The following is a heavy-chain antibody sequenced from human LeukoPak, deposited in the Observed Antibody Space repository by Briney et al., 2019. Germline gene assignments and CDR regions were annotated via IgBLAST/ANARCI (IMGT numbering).Heavy chain of an antibody. CDR2: MNPNSGNT. Sequence: ASVKVSCKASGYIFTSYDINWVRQATGQGLEWMGWMNPNSGNTGYAQKFQGRVTMTRNTSISTAYMELSSLRSEDTAVYYCARVGSSGWWEYYYYYYYMDVWGKGTTVTVSS. CDR3: ARVGSSGWWEYYYYYYYMDV. CDR1: GYIFTSYD. D-gene: IGHD6-19*01. V-gene: IGHV1-8*01. J-gene: IGHJ6*03.